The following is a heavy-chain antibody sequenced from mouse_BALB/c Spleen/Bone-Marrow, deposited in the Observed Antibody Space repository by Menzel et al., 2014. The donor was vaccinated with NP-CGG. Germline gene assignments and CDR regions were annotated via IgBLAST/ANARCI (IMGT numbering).Heavy chain of an antibody. Sequence: VQLKESGPSLVKPSQTLSLPCSVTGDSITGGYWHWIRKLPGNKLECMGYISYRGTTYYNPSLKSRISITRDTSKNQYYLELNSVAAEDTATYYCARTGFFDVWGAGTTVTVSS. CDR1: GDSITGGY. CDR2: ISYRGTT. J-gene: IGHJ1*01. CDR3: ARTGFFDV. V-gene: IGHV3-8*02.